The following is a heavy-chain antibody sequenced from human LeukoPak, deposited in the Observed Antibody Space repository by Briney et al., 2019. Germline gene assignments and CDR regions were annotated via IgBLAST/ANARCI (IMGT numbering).Heavy chain of an antibody. CDR2: INHSGST. V-gene: IGHV4-34*01. Sequence: PSETLSLTCAVYGGSFSGYYWSWIRQPPGKGLEWIGEINHSGSTNYNPSLKSRVTISVDTSKNQFSLKLSSVTAADTAVYYCARGGYGDYVPFDYWGQGTLVTVSS. D-gene: IGHD4-17*01. CDR1: GGSFSGYY. J-gene: IGHJ4*02. CDR3: ARGGYGDYVPFDY.